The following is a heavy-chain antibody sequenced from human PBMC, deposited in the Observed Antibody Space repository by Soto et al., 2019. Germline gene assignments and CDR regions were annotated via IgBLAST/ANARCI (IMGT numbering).Heavy chain of an antibody. CDR2: ISGSGGST. CDR1: GFTFSSYA. Sequence: PVGSLRLSCAASGFTFSSYAMSWVRQAPGKGLEWVSAISGSGGSTYYADSVKGRFTISRDNSKNTLYLQMNSLRAEDTAVYYCAKDLRSGSYGDAFDIWGQGTMVTVSS. CDR3: AKDLRSGSYGDAFDI. J-gene: IGHJ3*02. D-gene: IGHD1-26*01. V-gene: IGHV3-23*01.